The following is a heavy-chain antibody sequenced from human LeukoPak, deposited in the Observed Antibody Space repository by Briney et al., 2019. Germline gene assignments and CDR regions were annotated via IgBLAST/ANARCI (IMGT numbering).Heavy chain of an antibody. J-gene: IGHJ4*02. Sequence: GGSLRLSCATSGFIFSTYSMSWVRQAPGKGLEWVASVKPDGSAVYYMDSVKGRFTISRGNAENSLYLQMHSLRAEDTAVYYRARLFGSVTTFDYWGQGTLVAVSS. CDR1: GFIFSTYS. V-gene: IGHV3-7*01. CDR2: VKPDGSAV. D-gene: IGHD3-3*01. CDR3: ARLFGSVTTFDY.